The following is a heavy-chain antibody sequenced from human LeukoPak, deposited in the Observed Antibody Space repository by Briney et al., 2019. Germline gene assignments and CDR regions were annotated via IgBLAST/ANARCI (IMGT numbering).Heavy chain of an antibody. D-gene: IGHD3-10*01. CDR2: IIPIFGPA. CDR1: GGTFSRFA. J-gene: IGHJ2*01. CDR3: AKSTYYYGSGEGSNYWYFDL. V-gene: IGHV1-69*13. Sequence: SVKVSCKTSGGTFSRFAISWVRQAPGQGLEWMGGIIPIFGPANYAQKFQGRVTITADESTSTAYMELSSLRSEDTALYYCAKSTYYYGSGEGSNYWYFDLWGRGTLVTVSS.